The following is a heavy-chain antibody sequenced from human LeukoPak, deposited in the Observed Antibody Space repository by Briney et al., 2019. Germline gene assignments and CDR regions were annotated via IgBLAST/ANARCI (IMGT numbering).Heavy chain of an antibody. Sequence: GGSLSLSCAPSGFTLSAYTMNSVPHAPGKRLEWVSSIKASDNYISYAASVAGRFTISTDAAQNSLYRQMLSLRAEDTATYYCARSRSMSKNDKNLRDWGQGTLVTVSS. CDR3: ARSRSMSKNDKNLRD. V-gene: IGHV3-21*01. D-gene: IGHD1-26*01. CDR1: GFTLSAYT. J-gene: IGHJ4*02. CDR2: IKASDNYI.